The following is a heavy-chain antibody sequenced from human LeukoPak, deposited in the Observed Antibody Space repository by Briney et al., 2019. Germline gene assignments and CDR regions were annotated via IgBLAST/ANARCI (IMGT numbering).Heavy chain of an antibody. CDR2: IYYSGST. Sequence: SETLSLTCTVSGGSISSHYWSWIRQPPGKGLEWIGYIYYSGSTNYNPSLKSRVTISVDTSKNQFSLKLSSVTAADTAVYYCARAAYYDFWSGYYRAQNWFDPWGQGTLVTVSS. CDR1: GGSISSHY. D-gene: IGHD3-3*01. CDR3: ARAAYYDFWSGYYRAQNWFDP. J-gene: IGHJ5*02. V-gene: IGHV4-59*11.